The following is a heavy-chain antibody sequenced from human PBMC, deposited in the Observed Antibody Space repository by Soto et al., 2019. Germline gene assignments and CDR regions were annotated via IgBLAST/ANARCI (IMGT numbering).Heavy chain of an antibody. V-gene: IGHV4-34*01. J-gene: IGHJ5*02. D-gene: IGHD3-9*01. Sequence: QVQLQQWGAGLLKPSETLSLTCAVYGGSFSGYYWSWIRQPPGKGLEWIGEINHSGSTNYNPSLTSRVSLSVDTSNNQFSLKLSSVAAADTAVYCCARGRRYFGWLLTNWFGPWGQGTLVTVSS. CDR2: INHSGST. CDR1: GGSFSGYY. CDR3: ARGRRYFGWLLTNWFGP.